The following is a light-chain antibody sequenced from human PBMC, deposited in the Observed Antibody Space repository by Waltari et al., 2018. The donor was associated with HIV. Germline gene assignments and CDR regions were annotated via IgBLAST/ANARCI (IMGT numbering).Light chain of an antibody. CDR1: SLSSYY. V-gene: IGLV3-19*01. Sequence: SSELTQDPVVSVALGQTVTITCQGDSLSSYYATWYQQKPGQATLLVFFGKNSRPSGIPDRFSGSNSRNKASLTITGAQAEDEADYYCYSRDSTTNHRVFGGGTKLTVL. CDR3: YSRDSTTNHRV. J-gene: IGLJ2*01. CDR2: GKN.